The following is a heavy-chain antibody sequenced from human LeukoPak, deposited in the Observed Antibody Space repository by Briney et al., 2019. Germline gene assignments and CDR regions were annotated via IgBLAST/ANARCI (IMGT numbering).Heavy chain of an antibody. V-gene: IGHV4-61*05. J-gene: IGHJ4*02. Sequence: SETLSLTCTVSGASIAGSSYYWGWIRQPPGKGLEWIGYIYYSGSTNYNPSLKSRVTISVDTSKNQFSLKLSSVTAADTAVYYCARYIVGATDGGYYFDYWGQGTLVTVSS. CDR3: ARYIVGATDGGYYFDY. CDR2: IYYSGST. CDR1: GASIAGSSYY. D-gene: IGHD1-26*01.